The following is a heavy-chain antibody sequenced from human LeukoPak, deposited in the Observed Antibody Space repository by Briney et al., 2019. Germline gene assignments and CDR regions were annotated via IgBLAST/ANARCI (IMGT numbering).Heavy chain of an antibody. CDR1: GLPFNNYV. CDR3: VNGGVDTTMVPFDS. Sequence: GGSLRLSCSASGLPFNNYVMHWVRQAPGKGLDYVSGISADGGTTYYADSAKGGFTISRDNSKNTLYLQLSSLRAEDTAVYYCVNGGVDTTMVPFDSWGQGTLVTVSS. D-gene: IGHD5-18*01. V-gene: IGHV3-64D*06. CDR2: ISADGGTT. J-gene: IGHJ4*02.